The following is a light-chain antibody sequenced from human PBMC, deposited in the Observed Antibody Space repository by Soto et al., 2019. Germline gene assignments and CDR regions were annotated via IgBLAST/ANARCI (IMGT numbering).Light chain of an antibody. Sequence: DIQMTQSPSTLSASVGDRVTITCRASHSISSWLAWYQQKPGKAPKLLIYDASILENGVPSRFSGSGSGTEFTLTISSLQPDDFATYYCQQCNTFWTFGQGTKVDIK. CDR2: DAS. CDR1: HSISSW. V-gene: IGKV1-5*01. CDR3: QQCNTFWT. J-gene: IGKJ1*01.